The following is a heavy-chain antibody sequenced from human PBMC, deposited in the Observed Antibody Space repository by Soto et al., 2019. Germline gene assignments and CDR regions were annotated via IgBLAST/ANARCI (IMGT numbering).Heavy chain of an antibody. J-gene: IGHJ4*02. V-gene: IGHV3-7*01. CDR3: ARAPGIAAAGIPHY. Sequence: PGGSLRLSCAASGFTLISYWMSWVRQAPGKGLEWVANIKQDGSEKYYVDSVKGRFTISRDNAKNSLYLQMNSLRAEDTAVYYCARAPGIAAAGIPHYWGQGTLVTVSS. D-gene: IGHD6-13*01. CDR1: GFTLISYW. CDR2: IKQDGSEK.